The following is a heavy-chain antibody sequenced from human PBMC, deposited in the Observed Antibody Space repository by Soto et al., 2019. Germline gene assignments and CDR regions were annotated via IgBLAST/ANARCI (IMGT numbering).Heavy chain of an antibody. CDR3: ATGRVFYGSEY. V-gene: IGHV4-59*01. CDR1: GASIGDYY. CDR2: VYFTGSTTY. D-gene: IGHD3-10*01. Sequence: QVQLQESGPGLVKPSETLSLTCTFPGASIGDYYWSWIRQPPGKGLEWIGYVYFTGSTTYNYNPSLKSRVAISIDTAKKQFSLNLGSVTAADTVIYYCATGRVFYGSEYWGQGTLVTVSS. J-gene: IGHJ4*02.